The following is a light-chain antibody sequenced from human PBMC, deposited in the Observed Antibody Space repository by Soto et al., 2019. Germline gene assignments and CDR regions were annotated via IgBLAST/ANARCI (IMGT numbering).Light chain of an antibody. Sequence: QSVLTQPPSASGTPGRGATISCSGSSSTIGSKTLNWYQQLQGTAPKLLTYSNNQRPSGVPDRFSGSKSGTSASLAISGLQSEDEADYYCAAWDDSLNGVVFGGGTKLTVL. CDR3: AAWDDSLNGVV. J-gene: IGLJ2*01. CDR1: SSTIGSKT. CDR2: SNN. V-gene: IGLV1-44*01.